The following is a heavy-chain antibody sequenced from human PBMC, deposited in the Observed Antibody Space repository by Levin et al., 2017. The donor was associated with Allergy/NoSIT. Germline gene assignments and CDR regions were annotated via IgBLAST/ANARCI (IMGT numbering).Heavy chain of an antibody. Sequence: QAGGSLRLSCAASGFTFRNYAMHWVRQAPGKGLEWVAVISSDGNDKHYADSVKGRFTISRDNSKSTVYLQMSSLRAEDTAVFFCAKDLKIAAADYYFDCWGQGTLVTVSS. J-gene: IGHJ4*02. D-gene: IGHD6-13*01. V-gene: IGHV3-30*18. CDR2: ISSDGNDK. CDR1: GFTFRNYA. CDR3: AKDLKIAAADYYFDC.